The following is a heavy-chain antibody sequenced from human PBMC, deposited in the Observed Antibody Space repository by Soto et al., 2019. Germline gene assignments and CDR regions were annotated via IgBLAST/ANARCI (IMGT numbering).Heavy chain of an antibody. J-gene: IGHJ6*02. D-gene: IGHD6-19*01. CDR2: IRSKAYGGTT. V-gene: IGHV3-49*03. Sequence: GGSLRLSCTASGFTFGDYAMSWFRQAPGKGLEWVGFIRSKAYGGTTEYAASVKGRFTISRDDSKSIAYLQMNSLKTEDTAVYYCTTRLAVAGTWGMDVWGQGTTATVSS. CDR3: TTRLAVAGTWGMDV. CDR1: GFTFGDYA.